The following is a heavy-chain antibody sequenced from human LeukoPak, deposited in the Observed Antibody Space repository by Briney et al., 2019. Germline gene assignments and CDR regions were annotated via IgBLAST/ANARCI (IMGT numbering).Heavy chain of an antibody. CDR3: ARLAVAGTVYFQH. CDR1: GYTFTGYY. Sequence: ASVRVSCKASGYTFTGYYMHWVRQAPGQGLEWMGRINPNSGGTNYAQKFQGRVTMTRDTSISTAYTELSRLRSDDTAVYYCARLAVAGTVYFQHWGQGTLVTVSS. V-gene: IGHV1-2*06. D-gene: IGHD6-19*01. CDR2: INPNSGGT. J-gene: IGHJ1*01.